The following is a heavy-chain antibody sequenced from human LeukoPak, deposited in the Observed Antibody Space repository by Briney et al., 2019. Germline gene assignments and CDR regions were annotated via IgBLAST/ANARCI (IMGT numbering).Heavy chain of an antibody. CDR1: GFTFSSYE. J-gene: IGHJ1*01. CDR3: ARGAHYYDSSGYFYFQH. CDR2: ISSSGSTI. D-gene: IGHD3-22*01. Sequence: GGSLGLSCAASGFTFSSYEMNWVRQAPGKGLEWVSYISSSGSTIYYADSVKGRFTISRDNAKNSLYLQMNSLRAEDTAVYYCARGAHYYDSSGYFYFQHWGQGTLVTVSS. V-gene: IGHV3-48*03.